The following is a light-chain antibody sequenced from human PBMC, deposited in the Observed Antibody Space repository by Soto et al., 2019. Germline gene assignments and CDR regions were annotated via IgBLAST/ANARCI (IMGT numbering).Light chain of an antibody. CDR1: QSISSY. Sequence: DIQMTQSPSSLSASVGDRVTITCRASQSISSYLNWYQQKPGKAPKLLIYAASSLQSGVPSRFSGSGSETEFTLTITYVQPEDFATYYCQQGYSIHALTFGGGTKVELK. CDR3: QQGYSIHALT. V-gene: IGKV1-39*01. J-gene: IGKJ4*01. CDR2: AAS.